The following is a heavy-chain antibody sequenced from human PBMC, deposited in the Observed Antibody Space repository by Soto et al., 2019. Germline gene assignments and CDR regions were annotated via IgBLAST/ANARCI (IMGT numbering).Heavy chain of an antibody. J-gene: IGHJ6*02. CDR1: GFTFSSYG. Sequence: GGSLRLSCVASGFTFSSYGMHWVRQAPGKGLEWVAIISYDGSNTYYADSVKGRFTISRDNSKNTLYLQMNSLRAEDTSVYYCAREAPYYGMDVWGQGTTVTVSS. CDR3: AREAPYYGMDV. CDR2: ISYDGSNT. V-gene: IGHV3-30*03.